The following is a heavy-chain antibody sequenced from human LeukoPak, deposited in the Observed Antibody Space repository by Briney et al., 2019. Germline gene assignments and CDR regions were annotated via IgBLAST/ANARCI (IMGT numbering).Heavy chain of an antibody. CDR2: ISAYNGNT. V-gene: IGHV1-18*01. J-gene: IGHJ6*03. CDR3: ARTYSSSSIGYYYYMDV. CDR1: GYTFTSYG. D-gene: IGHD6-13*01. Sequence: ASVTVSCKASGYTFTSYGISWVRQAPGQGLEWMGWISAYNGNTNYAQKLQGRVTMTTDTSTSTAYMELRSLRSDGTAVYYCARTYSSSSIGYYYYMDVWGKGTTVTVSS.